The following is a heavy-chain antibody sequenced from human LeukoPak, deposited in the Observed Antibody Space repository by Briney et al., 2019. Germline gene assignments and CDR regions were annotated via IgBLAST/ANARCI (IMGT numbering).Heavy chain of an antibody. D-gene: IGHD3-10*01. CDR1: GFTFSSYA. J-gene: IGHJ4*02. CDR2: ISGSGGST. CDR3: AKGWFGELLPYYFDY. V-gene: IGHV3-23*01. Sequence: GGSLRLSCAASGFTFSSYAMSWVRQAPGKGLEWVSAISGSGGSTYYADSVKGRFTISRDNSKNTLYLQMNSLRAEDTAVYYCAKGWFGELLPYYFDYWGQGTRVTVSS.